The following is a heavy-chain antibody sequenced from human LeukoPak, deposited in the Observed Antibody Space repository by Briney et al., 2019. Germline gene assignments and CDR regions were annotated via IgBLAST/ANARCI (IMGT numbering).Heavy chain of an antibody. Sequence: GGSLRLSCAASGFTFSSYGMHWVRQAPGKGLEWVAVISYDGSNKYYADSVKGRFTISRDNSKNTLYLQMNSLRAEDTAVYYCASSHGSGSHLSFDYWGQGTLVTVSS. D-gene: IGHD3-10*01. CDR1: GFTFSSYG. CDR2: ISYDGSNK. CDR3: ASSHGSGSHLSFDY. J-gene: IGHJ4*02. V-gene: IGHV3-30*03.